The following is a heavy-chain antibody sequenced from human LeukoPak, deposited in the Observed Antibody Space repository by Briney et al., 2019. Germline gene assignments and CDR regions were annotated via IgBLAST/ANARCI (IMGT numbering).Heavy chain of an antibody. V-gene: IGHV3-48*01. CDR3: ARPYYYDSSGYYYGGRGQTGPSYYFDY. CDR1: GFTFSDYS. D-gene: IGHD3-22*01. J-gene: IGHJ4*02. CDR2: INSDGKTT. Sequence: PGGSLRLSCAASGFTFSDYSMNWVRQAPGKGLEDLSYINSDGKTTWYADSVKGRFTASGDNAKNSLYLQMNSLRAEDTAVYYCARPYYYDSSGYYYGGRGQTGPSYYFDYWGQGTLVTVSS.